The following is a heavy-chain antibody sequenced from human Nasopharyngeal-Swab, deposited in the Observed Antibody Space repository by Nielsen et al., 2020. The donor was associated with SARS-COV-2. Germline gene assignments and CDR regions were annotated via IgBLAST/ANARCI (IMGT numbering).Heavy chain of an antibody. J-gene: IGHJ2*01. Sequence: GGSLRLSCAASGFTLSSYSMNWVRQAPGKGLEWVAVIHRGGSSSYFADSVKGRFTLSRENSKNTLYLHMNSLRAEDTAVYYCARGGALNWYIDRWGRGTLVTVSS. V-gene: IGHV3-23*03. CDR3: ARGGALNWYIDR. CDR2: IHRGGSSS. CDR1: GFTLSSYS.